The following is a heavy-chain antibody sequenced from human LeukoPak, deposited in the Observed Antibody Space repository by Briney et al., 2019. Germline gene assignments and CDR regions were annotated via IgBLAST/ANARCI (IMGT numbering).Heavy chain of an antibody. CDR3: ARDSSGWSRDY. V-gene: IGHV3-66*01. CDR2: IYSGGNT. CDR1: GFTVSRNY. D-gene: IGHD6-19*01. Sequence: GGSLRLSCAASGFTVSRNYMTWVRQAPGKGLEWVSVIYSGGNTNYTDSVKGRFSISRDNSKNTVYLQLNSLRAEDTAVYYCARDSSGWSRDYWGQGTLVTVSS. J-gene: IGHJ4*02.